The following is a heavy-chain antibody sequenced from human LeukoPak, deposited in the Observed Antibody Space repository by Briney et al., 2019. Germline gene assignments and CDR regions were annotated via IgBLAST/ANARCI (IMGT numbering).Heavy chain of an antibody. Sequence: PGGSLRLSCAASGFTFSSYAMHWVRQAPGKGLEWVAVISYDGSNKYYADSVKGRFTISRDNSKNTLYLQMNSLRAEDTAVYYCARGRWPFGGSGSYAFDIWGQGTMVTVSS. CDR1: GFTFSSYA. CDR2: ISYDGSNK. CDR3: ARGRWPFGGSGSYAFDI. D-gene: IGHD3-10*01. V-gene: IGHV3-30-3*01. J-gene: IGHJ3*02.